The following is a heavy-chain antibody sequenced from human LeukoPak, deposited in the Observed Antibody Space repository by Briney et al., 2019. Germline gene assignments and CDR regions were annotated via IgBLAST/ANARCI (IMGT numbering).Heavy chain of an antibody. D-gene: IGHD3-10*01. CDR3: TKDADYFGSGSHLHWYFDL. J-gene: IGHJ2*01. V-gene: IGHV3-43D*03. CDR1: GFTFDDYA. Sequence: GGSLRLSCSASGFTFDDYAMHWVRQAPGKGLEWVSLITWDGGSTYYADSVRGRFTISRDNSKNSLYLQMNSLRNEDTALYYCTKDADYFGSGSHLHWYFDLWGRGTLVTVSS. CDR2: ITWDGGST.